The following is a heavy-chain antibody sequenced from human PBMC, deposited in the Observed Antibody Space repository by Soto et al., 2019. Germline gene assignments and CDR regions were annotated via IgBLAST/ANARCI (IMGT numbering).Heavy chain of an antibody. CDR2: ISDSGGRT. V-gene: IGHV3-23*01. D-gene: IGHD5-18*01. Sequence: KGLEWVSVISDSGGRTYYADSVKGRFTVSRDNSKNALYLQMNSLGAEDAAIYFCSKTAGGARAYSTVSAFLLNRTPDL. J-gene: IGHJ2*01. CDR3: SKTAGGARAYSTVSAFLLNRTPDL.